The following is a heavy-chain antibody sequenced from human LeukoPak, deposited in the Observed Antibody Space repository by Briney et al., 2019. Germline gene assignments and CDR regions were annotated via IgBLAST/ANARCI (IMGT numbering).Heavy chain of an antibody. D-gene: IGHD6-13*01. V-gene: IGHV5-51*01. J-gene: IGHJ3*02. CDR1: GYSFTSYW. Sequence: GESLKISCKGSGYSFTSYWIGWVRQMPGKGLEWMAIIHPPDSDTRFSPSFQGQVTISADKSISTAYLQWSSLKASDTAMYYCARLGQQLVTVSHAFDIWGQGTMVTVSS. CDR3: ARLGQQLVTVSHAFDI. CDR2: IHPPDSDT.